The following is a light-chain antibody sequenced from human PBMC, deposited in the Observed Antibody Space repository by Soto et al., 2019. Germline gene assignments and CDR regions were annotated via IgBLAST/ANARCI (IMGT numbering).Light chain of an antibody. Sequence: QSVLTQAASASGTPGQRVTISCSGSSSNIGSNYVHWYQQLPGAAPKLVIFGNRNRPSGVPERFSGSKSGTSASLAITGLQAEDEADYYCQAYDYSLTASVFGGGTKLTVL. V-gene: IGLV1-40*01. CDR1: SSNIGSNY. CDR3: QAYDYSLTASV. CDR2: GNR. J-gene: IGLJ3*02.